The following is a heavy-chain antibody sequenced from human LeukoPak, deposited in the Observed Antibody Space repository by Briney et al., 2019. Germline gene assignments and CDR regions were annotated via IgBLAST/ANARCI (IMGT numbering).Heavy chain of an antibody. CDR1: GFTVSSNY. CDR2: IYSGGST. D-gene: IGHD6-13*01. Sequence: QAGGSLRLSCAASGFTVSSNYMSWVRQAPGKGLEWVSVIYSGGSTYYADSVKGRFTISRDNSKNTLYLQMNSLRAEDTAVYYCAKDSGYSSSWPWCWGQGTLVTVSS. CDR3: AKDSGYSSSWPWC. J-gene: IGHJ4*02. V-gene: IGHV3-53*01.